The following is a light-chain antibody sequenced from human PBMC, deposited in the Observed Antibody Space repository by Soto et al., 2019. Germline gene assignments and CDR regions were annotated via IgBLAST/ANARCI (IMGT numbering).Light chain of an antibody. CDR2: DVS. CDR3: SSYTSISTLVV. V-gene: IGLV2-14*01. CDR1: SSDVGGYNY. J-gene: IGLJ2*01. Sequence: QSALTQPASVSGSPGQSITISCTGTSSDVGGYNYVSWYQQHTGKAPKLMIYDVSNRPSGVSNRFSGSKSGNTASLTISGLQAEDEADYYCSSYTSISTLVVFGGGTKLTVL.